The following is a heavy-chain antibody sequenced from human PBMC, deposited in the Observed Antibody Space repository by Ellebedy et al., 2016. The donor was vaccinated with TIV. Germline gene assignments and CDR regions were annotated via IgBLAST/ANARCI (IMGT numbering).Heavy chain of an antibody. Sequence: SETLSLTCAVHGGSFSGYSWSWIRQPPGKGLEWIGEINHRGSANYSPSLKSRVTILLDTSNSQFSLRLSTVTAADMAVYYCARSDWHDADLNRWYFDLWGRGTLVTVSS. CDR3: ARSDWHDADLNRWYFDL. CDR2: INHRGSA. J-gene: IGHJ2*01. CDR1: GGSFSGYS. D-gene: IGHD1-1*01. V-gene: IGHV4-34*01.